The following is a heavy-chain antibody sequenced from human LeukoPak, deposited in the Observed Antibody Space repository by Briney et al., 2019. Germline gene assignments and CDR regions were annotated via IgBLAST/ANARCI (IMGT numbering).Heavy chain of an antibody. J-gene: IGHJ4*02. CDR3: ARDIAVAGTIDY. D-gene: IGHD6-19*01. CDR2: INPNSGGT. V-gene: IGHV1-2*02. Sequence: ASVKVSCKASGYTFTGYYMHWARQAPGQGLEWMGWINPNSGGTNYAQKFQGRVTMTRDTSISTAYMELSRLRSDDTAVYYCARDIAVAGTIDYWGQGTLVTVSS. CDR1: GYTFTGYY.